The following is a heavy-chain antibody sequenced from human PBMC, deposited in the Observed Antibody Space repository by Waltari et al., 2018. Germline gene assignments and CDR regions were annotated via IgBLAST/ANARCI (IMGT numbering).Heavy chain of an antibody. J-gene: IGHJ4*02. CDR1: GYTFTNFA. CDR2: VSTAPGHP. Sequence: QVQLVQSESELKKPGASVKIACKASGYTFTNFAIHWLRPAPGQGLGWMGWVSTAPGHPTYARDFTGRFDFSLDTSFSTAYLQISSLKTEDTAVYFCARDRVVGATDWGYWGQGTLVTVSS. CDR3: ARDRVVGATDWGY. V-gene: IGHV7-4-1*02. D-gene: IGHD1-26*01.